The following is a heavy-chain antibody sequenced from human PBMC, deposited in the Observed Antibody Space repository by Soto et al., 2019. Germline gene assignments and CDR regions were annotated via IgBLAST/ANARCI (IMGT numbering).Heavy chain of an antibody. D-gene: IGHD6-13*01. J-gene: IGHJ4*02. CDR1: GGSISSSCYY. CDR2: IYYSGST. Sequence: SETPSLTFTVSGGSISSSCYYWGWIRQPPGKGLEWIGSIYYSGSTYYNPSLKSRVTISVDTSKNQFSLKLSSVTAADTAVYYCARSSVAGGINYWGQGTLVTVSS. V-gene: IGHV4-39*01. CDR3: ARSSVAGGINY.